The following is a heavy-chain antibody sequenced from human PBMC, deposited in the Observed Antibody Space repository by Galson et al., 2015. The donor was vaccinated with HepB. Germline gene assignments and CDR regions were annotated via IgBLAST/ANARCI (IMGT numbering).Heavy chain of an antibody. J-gene: IGHJ5*02. V-gene: IGHV3-23*01. CDR3: VKEGSWFGGDWFDP. D-gene: IGHD3-16*01. CDR1: GFIFRHHA. Sequence: SLRLSCAGSGFIFRHHAMAWIRQAPGKGLEWVSGINGRGSTRSYSDAVQGRFSISRDNSKDTVFLQMDNLRAEDTAVYYCVKEGSWFGGDWFDPWGRGALVTVS. CDR2: INGRGSTR.